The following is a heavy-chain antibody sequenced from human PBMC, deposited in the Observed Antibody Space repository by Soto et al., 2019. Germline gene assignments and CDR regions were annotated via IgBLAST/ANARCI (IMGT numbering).Heavy chain of an antibody. CDR1: GYTLTELS. V-gene: IGHV1-24*01. D-gene: IGHD1-1*01. CDR3: ATYSGTTGSSYYYGMDV. J-gene: IGHJ6*02. Sequence: APVKVSCKVSGYTLTELSMHWVRQAPGKRLEWMGGFDPEDGETIYAQKFQGRVTMTEDTSTDTAYMELSSLRSEDTAVYYCATYSGTTGSSYYYGMDVWGQGTTVTVSS. CDR2: FDPEDGET.